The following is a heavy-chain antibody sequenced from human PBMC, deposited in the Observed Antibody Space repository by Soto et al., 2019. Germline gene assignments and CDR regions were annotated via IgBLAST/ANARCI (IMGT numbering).Heavy chain of an antibody. J-gene: IGHJ6*02. D-gene: IGHD3-10*01. CDR3: ARGYYYGSGRPTPGGMDV. Sequence: QVHLVQSGAEVKKPGASVKVSCKASGYTFTNYDINWVRQAPGQGLEWMGWISTYTGNTNYAQKLQGRVTMTTDTCTPTDXMELRSLRSDDTAVYYCARGYYYGSGRPTPGGMDVWGQGTTVTVSS. CDR1: GYTFTNYD. V-gene: IGHV1-18*01. CDR2: ISTYTGNT.